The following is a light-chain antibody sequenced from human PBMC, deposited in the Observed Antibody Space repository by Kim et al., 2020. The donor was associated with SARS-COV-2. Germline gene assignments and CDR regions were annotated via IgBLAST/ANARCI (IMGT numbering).Light chain of an antibody. CDR3: QQYNNWPLFT. V-gene: IGKV3-15*01. CDR1: QSVSSN. CDR2: GAS. J-gene: IGKJ3*01. Sequence: SPGERATLSCRASQSVSSNLAWYQQKPGQAPRLLIYGASTRATGIPARFSGSGSGTEFTLTISSLQSEDFAVYYCQQYNNWPLFTFGPGTKVDIK.